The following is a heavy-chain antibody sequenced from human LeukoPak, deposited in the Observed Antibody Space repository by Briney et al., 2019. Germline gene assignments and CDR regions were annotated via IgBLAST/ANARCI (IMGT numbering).Heavy chain of an antibody. J-gene: IGHJ5*02. V-gene: IGHV1-2*02. CDR3: ARPPSMVRAVGHWFDP. D-gene: IGHD3-10*01. CDR2: INPNSGGT. Sequence: ASVKVSCKASGYTFTGYYIHWVRQAPGQGLEWMGWINPNSGGTNYAQKFQGRVTMTRDTSISTAYMELSRLRSDDTAVYYCARPPSMVRAVGHWFDPWGQGTLVTVSS. CDR1: GYTFTGYY.